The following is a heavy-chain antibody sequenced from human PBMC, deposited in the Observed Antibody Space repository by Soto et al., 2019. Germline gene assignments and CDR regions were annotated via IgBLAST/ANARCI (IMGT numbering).Heavy chain of an antibody. Sequence: SETLSLTCTVSGGSISSVSYYWGWIRQPPGKGLEWIGSIYYSGSAYYSPSLKSRVTMSVDTSKNQFSLKLSSVTAADTAVYNCARHSGYSGSYYDYWGQGTLVTVSS. V-gene: IGHV4-39*01. CDR1: GGSISSVSYY. D-gene: IGHD1-26*01. CDR2: IYYSGSA. CDR3: ARHSGYSGSYYDY. J-gene: IGHJ4*02.